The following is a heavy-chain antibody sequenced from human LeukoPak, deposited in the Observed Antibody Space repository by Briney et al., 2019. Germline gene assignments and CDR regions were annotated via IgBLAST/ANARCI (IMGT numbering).Heavy chain of an antibody. D-gene: IGHD1-26*01. Sequence: SETLSLTCTVSGGSISSYFWSWFRQPPGKGLEWIGYISYSGSTNYNPSLKSRITISLDTSKNQFSLKLSSVTAADTAVYYCARRRERRRTDRFDYFDYWGQGALVAVSS. CDR3: ARRRERRRTDRFDYFDY. V-gene: IGHV4-59*08. J-gene: IGHJ4*02. CDR1: GGSISSYF. CDR2: ISYSGST.